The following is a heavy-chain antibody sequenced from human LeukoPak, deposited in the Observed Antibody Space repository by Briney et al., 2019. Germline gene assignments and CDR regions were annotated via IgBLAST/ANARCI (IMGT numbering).Heavy chain of an antibody. V-gene: IGHV4-39*07. CDR2: IYYSGST. J-gene: IGHJ4*02. CDR3: ARDLTVDTAMVKGDY. D-gene: IGHD5-18*01. Sequence: PSETLSLTCTVSGGSISSSSYYCAWLRQPPGKGLEWIVSIYYSGSTYYNPSLQSRATISVDTSKNQFSLKLSSVTAADTAVYYCARDLTVDTAMVKGDYWGQGTLVTVSS. CDR1: GGSISSSSYY.